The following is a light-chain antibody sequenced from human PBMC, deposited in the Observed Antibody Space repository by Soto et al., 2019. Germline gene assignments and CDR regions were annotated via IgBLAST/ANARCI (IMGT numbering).Light chain of an antibody. V-gene: IGLV2-14*01. CDR3: TSDTSSSTYV. CDR2: EVR. CDR1: SSDVGGYNY. J-gene: IGLJ1*01. Sequence: QSVLTQPASVSGSPGQSITISCTGTSSDVGGYNYFSWYQQHPGKAPKFIIYEVRNRPAGVSNRFAGSKSSNTAPLTISGLRAEDEAYYYCTSDTSSSTYVFGTGTKLTVL.